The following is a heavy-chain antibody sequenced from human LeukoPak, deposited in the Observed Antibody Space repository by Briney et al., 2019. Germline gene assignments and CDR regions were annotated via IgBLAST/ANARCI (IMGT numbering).Heavy chain of an antibody. CDR1: AGSISSYY. Sequence: SQTLSLTCTLSAGSISSYYWGWIRQPPGKGMEWIGYIYYSGSTNYNPSLKSRVTISVDTSKNQFSLKPSSVTAADTAVYYWARNSYFGVVNDYWGQGTLVTVSS. CDR2: IYYSGST. V-gene: IGHV4-59*08. CDR3: ARNSYFGVVNDY. D-gene: IGHD3-3*01. J-gene: IGHJ4*02.